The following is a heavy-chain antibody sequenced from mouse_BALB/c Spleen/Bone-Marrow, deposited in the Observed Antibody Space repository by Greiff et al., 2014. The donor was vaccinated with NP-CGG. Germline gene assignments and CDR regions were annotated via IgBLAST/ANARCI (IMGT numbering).Heavy chain of an antibody. CDR2: IFPGTDTT. J-gene: IGHJ3*01. V-gene: IGHV1S132*01. CDR3: ARNYDYDEGAWFTY. CDR1: GYTFTNYW. Sequence: QVQLQQSGAEVVNPGASVKLSCRTSGYTFTNYWIQWVKQRPGQGLGWIGEIFPGTDTTYYNEKFKDKATLTIDTSSSTAYMQLSNLTSEDSAVYFCARNYDYDEGAWFTYWGQGTRVTVSA. D-gene: IGHD2-4*01.